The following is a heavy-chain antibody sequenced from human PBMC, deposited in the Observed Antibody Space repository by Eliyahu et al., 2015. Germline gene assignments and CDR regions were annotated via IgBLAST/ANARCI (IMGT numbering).Heavy chain of an antibody. CDR3: ARDGSGSYFRGDYFDY. V-gene: IGHV3-66*01. D-gene: IGHD1-26*01. CDR2: IYSGGST. J-gene: IGHJ4*02. CDR1: GFTVSSNY. Sequence: EVQLVESGGGLVQPGGSLRLSCAAXGFTVSSNYMSWVRQAPGKGLEGVSVIYSGGSTYYADSVKGRFTISRDNSKNTLYLQMNSLRAEDTAVYYCARDGSGSYFRGDYFDYWGQGTLVTVSS.